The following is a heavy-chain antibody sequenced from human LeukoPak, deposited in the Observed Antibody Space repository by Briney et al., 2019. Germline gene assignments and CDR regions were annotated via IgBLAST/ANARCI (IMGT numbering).Heavy chain of an antibody. CDR3: ARGTHYYDSSGYLYYFDY. V-gene: IGHV4-4*07. CDR1: GGSISSYY. CDR2: IYTSGST. Sequence: SETLSLTCTVSGGSISSYYWSWIRQPAGKGLEWIGRIYTSGSTNYNPSLKSRVTMSVDTSKNQFSLKRSSVTAADTAVYYCARGTHYYDSSGYLYYFDYWGQGTLVTVSS. J-gene: IGHJ4*02. D-gene: IGHD3-22*01.